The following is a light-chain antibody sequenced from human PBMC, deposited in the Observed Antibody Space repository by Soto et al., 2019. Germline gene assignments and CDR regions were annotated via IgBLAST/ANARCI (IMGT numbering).Light chain of an antibody. Sequence: DFQMTQSPSSLSASVGDRVTIICRASQSIANYLNWYQQKPGKAPSLLIYSASTLQSGVPSRFSGSGSGTDFTLTISSLQPEDFVTYFCQQTYSAPPTFGGGTKVEIK. J-gene: IGKJ4*01. CDR1: QSIANY. CDR3: QQTYSAPPT. CDR2: SAS. V-gene: IGKV1-39*01.